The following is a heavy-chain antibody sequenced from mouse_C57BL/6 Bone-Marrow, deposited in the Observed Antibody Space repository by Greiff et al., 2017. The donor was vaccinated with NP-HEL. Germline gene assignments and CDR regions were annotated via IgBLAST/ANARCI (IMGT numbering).Heavy chain of an antibody. CDR2: IDPSDSYT. J-gene: IGHJ2*01. V-gene: IGHV1-50*01. Sequence: QVQLQQPGAELVKPGASVKLSCKASCYTFTSYWMQWVKQRPGQGLEWIGEIDPSDSYTNYNQKFKGKATLTVDTSSSTAYMQLSSLTSEDSAVYYCARRPYGSSSFDYWGQGTTLTVSS. CDR1: CYTFTSYW. CDR3: ARRPYGSSSFDY. D-gene: IGHD1-1*01.